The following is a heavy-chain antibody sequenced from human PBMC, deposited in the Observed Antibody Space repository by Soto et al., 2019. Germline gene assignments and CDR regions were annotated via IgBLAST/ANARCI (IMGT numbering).Heavy chain of an antibody. CDR3: AKDSNYYASSGYDD. V-gene: IGHV3-23*01. J-gene: IGHJ4*02. CDR1: GFTFNSYA. Sequence: PWGALRLSCAASGFTFNSYAMSWGRHAPGKGLEWVSTIIGSGGSTYYADSVKGRFSVSRDNSKNTLYLQMNSLRAEDTAVYYCAKDSNYYASSGYDDWGQGTLVTVSS. CDR2: IIGSGGST. D-gene: IGHD3-22*01.